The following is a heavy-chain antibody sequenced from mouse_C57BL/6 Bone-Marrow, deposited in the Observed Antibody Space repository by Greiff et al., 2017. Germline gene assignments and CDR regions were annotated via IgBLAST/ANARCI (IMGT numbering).Heavy chain of an antibody. CDR2: ISSGSSTI. J-gene: IGHJ2*01. Sequence: EVKVAESGGGLVKPGGSLKLSCAASGFTFSDYGMHWVRQAPEKGLEWVAYISSGSSTIYYADTVKGRFTISRDKAKNTLFLQMTSLRSEDTTMYYCARDYGSSYSYWGQGTTLTVSS. V-gene: IGHV5-17*01. CDR1: GFTFSDYG. D-gene: IGHD1-1*01. CDR3: ARDYGSSYSY.